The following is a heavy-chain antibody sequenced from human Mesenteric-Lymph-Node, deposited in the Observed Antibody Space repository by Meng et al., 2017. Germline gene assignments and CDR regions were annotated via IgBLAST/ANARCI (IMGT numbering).Heavy chain of an antibody. CDR3: ARVGWRQWSFDL. Sequence: GQLPESGPVLVKPSETLFLTCTVSGDSLNSYYWSWIRQPPGKGLEWIGYIYYRGSTSYSPSLKSRVTISIDTSKKQFSLKLRSVTAADTAVYYCARVGWRQWSFDLWGRGTLVTVSS. CDR2: IYYRGST. J-gene: IGHJ2*01. CDR1: GDSLNSYY. D-gene: IGHD5-18*01. V-gene: IGHV4-59*08.